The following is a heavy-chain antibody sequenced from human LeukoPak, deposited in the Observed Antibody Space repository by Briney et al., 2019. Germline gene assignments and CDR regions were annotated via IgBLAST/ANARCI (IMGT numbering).Heavy chain of an antibody. J-gene: IGHJ4*02. CDR3: ARDVGVSGLLLDFDY. V-gene: IGHV1-18*01. CDR2: ISPYNGKT. Sequence: GASVKVSCTTSGYRLNTFGLTWVRQAPGQGLEWLGWISPYNGKTNYAPKVQGRVTLTTDTSARTAYMELRSLRSDDTAVYYCARDVGVSGLLLDFDYWGQGTLVTVSS. D-gene: IGHD2-21*01. CDR1: GYRLNTFG.